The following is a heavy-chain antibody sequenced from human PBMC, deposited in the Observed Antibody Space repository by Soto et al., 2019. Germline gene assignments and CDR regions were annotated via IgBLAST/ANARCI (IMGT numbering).Heavy chain of an antibody. D-gene: IGHD5-12*01. V-gene: IGHV3-74*01. CDR1: GFDFTNSW. J-gene: IGHJ4*02. Sequence: LRLSCAASGFDFTNSWMHWVRQAPGMGLVWVSHVNSDGSITTYADSVRGRFTISRDNAKNTVYLQMNSLRVEDTAVYYCTRDQRYSSAVWGQGALVTVSS. CDR2: VNSDGSIT. CDR3: TRDQRYSSAV.